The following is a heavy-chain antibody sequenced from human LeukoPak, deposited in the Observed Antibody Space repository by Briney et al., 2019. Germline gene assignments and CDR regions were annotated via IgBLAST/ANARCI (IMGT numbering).Heavy chain of an antibody. Sequence: PGGSLRLSCAASGFTFSDYYMSWIRRAPGKGLEWVSYISSSGSTIYYADSVKGRFTISRDNAKNSLYLQMNSLRAEDTAVYYCASGGYYYDSSGYYEAYYFDYWGQGTLVTVSS. CDR1: GFTFSDYY. J-gene: IGHJ4*02. CDR3: ASGGYYYDSSGYYEAYYFDY. D-gene: IGHD3-22*01. V-gene: IGHV3-11*01. CDR2: ISSSGSTI.